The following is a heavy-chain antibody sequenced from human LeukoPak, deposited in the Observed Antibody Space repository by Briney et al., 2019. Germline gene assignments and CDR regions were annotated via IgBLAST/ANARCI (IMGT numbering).Heavy chain of an antibody. CDR2: ITASGTAM. D-gene: IGHD1-26*01. Sequence: GGSLRLSCAASGFTFSSYSMNWVRQAPGKGLEWVSHITASGTAMFHADSVKGRFTISRDNAKNSLYLQMNSLRDEDTAVYYCASSGSYRFDYWGQGTLVTVSS. CDR3: ASSGSYRFDY. CDR1: GFTFSSYS. V-gene: IGHV3-48*02. J-gene: IGHJ4*02.